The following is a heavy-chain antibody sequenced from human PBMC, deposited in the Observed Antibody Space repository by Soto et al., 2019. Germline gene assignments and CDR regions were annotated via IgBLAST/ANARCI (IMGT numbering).Heavy chain of an antibody. Sequence: ASVKVSCKASGYTFTSYGISWVRQAPGQGLEWMGWISAYNGNTNYAQKLQGRVTMTTDTSTSTAYLELRSLGSDDTAVYYCARDQGVLEWLPQNFDYWGQGTLVTVSS. CDR2: ISAYNGNT. CDR3: ARDQGVLEWLPQNFDY. CDR1: GYTFTSYG. V-gene: IGHV1-18*01. D-gene: IGHD3-3*01. J-gene: IGHJ4*02.